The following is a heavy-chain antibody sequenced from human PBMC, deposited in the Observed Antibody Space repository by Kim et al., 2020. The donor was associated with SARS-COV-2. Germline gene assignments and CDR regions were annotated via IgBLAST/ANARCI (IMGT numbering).Heavy chain of an antibody. CDR1: GYSFTSYW. J-gene: IGHJ3*02. V-gene: IGHV5-51*01. Sequence: GESLKISCKGSGYSFTSYWIGWVRQMPGKGLEWMGIIYPGDSDTRYSPSFQGQVTISADKSISTAYLQWSSLKASDTAMYYCARQGKYQLPSSEDAFDIWGQGTMVTVSS. D-gene: IGHD2-2*01. CDR2: IYPGDSDT. CDR3: ARQGKYQLPSSEDAFDI.